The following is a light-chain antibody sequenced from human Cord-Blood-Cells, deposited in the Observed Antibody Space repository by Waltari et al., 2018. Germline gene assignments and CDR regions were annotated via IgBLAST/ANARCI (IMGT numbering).Light chain of an antibody. J-gene: IGKJ2*01. CDR2: KVS. CDR3: MQGTHWYT. Sequence: DDVMTQSPLSLPVTLGQPASISCRSSQSLVHSDGNTYLNWFQQRPGQSPRRLIYKVSNRDSGVPDRFSGSGSGTDFTLKISRVEAEDVGVYYCMQGTHWYTFGQGTKLEIK. CDR1: QSLVHSDGNTY. V-gene: IGKV2-30*02.